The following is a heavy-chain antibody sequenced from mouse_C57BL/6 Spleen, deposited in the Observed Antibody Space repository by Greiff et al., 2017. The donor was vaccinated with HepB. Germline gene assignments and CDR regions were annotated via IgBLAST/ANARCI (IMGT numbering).Heavy chain of an antibody. J-gene: IGHJ4*01. Sequence: QVQLQQPGAELVKPGASVKMSCKASGYTFTSYWITWVKQRPGQGLEWIGDIYPGSGSTNYNEKFKSKATLTVDTSSSTAYMQLSSLTSEDSAVYCCARSVLRSDAMDYWGQGTSVTVSS. D-gene: IGHD1-1*01. V-gene: IGHV1-55*01. CDR3: ARSVLRSDAMDY. CDR1: GYTFTSYW. CDR2: IYPGSGST.